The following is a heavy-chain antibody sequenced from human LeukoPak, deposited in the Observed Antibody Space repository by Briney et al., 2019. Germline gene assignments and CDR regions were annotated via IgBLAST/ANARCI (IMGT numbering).Heavy chain of an antibody. Sequence: PSETLSLTCTVSGGSISSYYWSWIRQPPGKGLEWIGYIYYSGSTNYNPSLKSRVTISVDTSKNQFSLKLSSVTAADTAVYYCARDYYDSSGHSGYFDYWGQGTLVTVSS. V-gene: IGHV4-59*01. CDR1: GGSISSYY. CDR3: ARDYYDSSGHSGYFDY. D-gene: IGHD3-22*01. J-gene: IGHJ4*02. CDR2: IYYSGST.